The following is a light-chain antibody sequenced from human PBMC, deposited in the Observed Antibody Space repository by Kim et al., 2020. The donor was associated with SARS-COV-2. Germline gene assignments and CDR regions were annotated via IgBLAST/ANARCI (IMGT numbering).Light chain of an antibody. CDR3: QRRDNWPPYT. J-gene: IGKJ2*01. Sequence: EIVLTQSPATLSLSPGERATLSCRTSQNINSHLVWYQHKAGQAPRLLIYDASTRVAGIPARFSGSGSETDFTLTISSLEPEDFAVYSCQRRDNWPPYTFGQGTKLEI. V-gene: IGKV3-11*01. CDR1: QNINSH. CDR2: DAS.